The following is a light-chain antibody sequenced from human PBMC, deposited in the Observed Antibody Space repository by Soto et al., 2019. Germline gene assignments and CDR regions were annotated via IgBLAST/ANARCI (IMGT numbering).Light chain of an antibody. J-gene: IGLJ1*01. V-gene: IGLV2-23*02. CDR2: EVT. CDR3: CSYAGNSEV. Sequence: QSALTQPASVSGSPGQSITIPCTGTSGDVGGYNLDSWYQQHPGKAPKLMIYEVTERPSGVSNRFSGSKSGNTASLTISGLQPDDEADYYCCSYAGNSEVFGTGTKVTVL. CDR1: SGDVGGYNL.